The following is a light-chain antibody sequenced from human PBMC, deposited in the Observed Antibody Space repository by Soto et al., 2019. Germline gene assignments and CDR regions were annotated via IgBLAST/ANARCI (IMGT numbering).Light chain of an antibody. Sequence: EIVLTQSPGTLSLSPGERATLSCRASQSVSSSYLAWYQRKPGQAPRLLIYGASSRATGSPDRFSGSGSGTDFTLTISRLEPEDVAVYYCQQCGSSPRTFGQGTKLEIK. CDR2: GAS. J-gene: IGKJ2*01. V-gene: IGKV3-20*01. CDR1: QSVSSSY. CDR3: QQCGSSPRT.